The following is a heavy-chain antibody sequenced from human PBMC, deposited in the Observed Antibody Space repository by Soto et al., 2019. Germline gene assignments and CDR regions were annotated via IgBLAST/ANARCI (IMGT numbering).Heavy chain of an antibody. J-gene: IGHJ4*02. CDR1: GFTFSTYA. CDR2: ISGSGDST. Sequence: GGSLRLSCAASGFTFSTYAMNWVHQAPGKGLEWVSGISGSGDSTYYADSVKGRFTVSRDNSKNTLYLQMNSLRAEDTAVFYCAKERSSGWSFDYWGQGTLVTVSS. CDR3: AKERSSGWSFDY. D-gene: IGHD6-19*01. V-gene: IGHV3-23*01.